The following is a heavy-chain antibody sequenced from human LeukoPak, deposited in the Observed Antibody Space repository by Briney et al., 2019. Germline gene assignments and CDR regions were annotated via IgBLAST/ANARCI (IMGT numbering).Heavy chain of an antibody. Sequence: PSETLSLTCTVSGGSISSYYWSWIRQPPGKGLEWIGYIYYSGSTNYNPSLKSRVTISVDTSKNQFSLKLSSVTAAETAVYYCARDPGYSSGWNYFDYWGQGTLVTVSS. D-gene: IGHD6-19*01. J-gene: IGHJ4*02. CDR3: ARDPGYSSGWNYFDY. CDR2: IYYSGST. CDR1: GGSISSYY. V-gene: IGHV4-59*01.